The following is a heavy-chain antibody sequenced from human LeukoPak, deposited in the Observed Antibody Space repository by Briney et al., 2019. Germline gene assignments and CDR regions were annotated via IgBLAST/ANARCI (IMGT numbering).Heavy chain of an antibody. Sequence: TSETLSLTCAVYGGSFSGYYWSWIRQPPGKGLEWIGYIYYSGSTYYNPSLKSRVTISVDTSKNQFSLKLSSVTATDTAVYYCARDPLSTYYGMDVWGQGTTVTVSS. V-gene: IGHV4-34*09. D-gene: IGHD2/OR15-2a*01. CDR2: IYYSGST. J-gene: IGHJ6*02. CDR1: GGSFSGYY. CDR3: ARDPLSTYYGMDV.